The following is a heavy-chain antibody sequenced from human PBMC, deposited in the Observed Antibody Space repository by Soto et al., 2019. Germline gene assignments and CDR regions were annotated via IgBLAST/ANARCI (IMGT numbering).Heavy chain of an antibody. Sequence: PGGSVRLSCATSVFTFSSYAMSWVRQATGKGLEWVSASSGSGGSTYYADSVKGRFTISRDNSKNTLYLQMNSLRAEDTAVYYCAKALLWFGELLYPFDYWGQGTLVTVSS. CDR2: SSGSGGST. CDR3: AKALLWFGELLYPFDY. CDR1: VFTFSSYA. D-gene: IGHD3-10*01. J-gene: IGHJ4*02. V-gene: IGHV3-23*01.